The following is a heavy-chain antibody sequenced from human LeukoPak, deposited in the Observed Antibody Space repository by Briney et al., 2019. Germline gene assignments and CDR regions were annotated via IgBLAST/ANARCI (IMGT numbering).Heavy chain of an antibody. CDR2: VGASGDTT. D-gene: IGHD6-13*01. V-gene: IGHV3-23*01. Sequence: GGSLRLSCAASGFTFSSYAMAWVRQAPGKGLEWVSGVGASGDTTYYADSVKGRVTISRDNSKNTLYLQMNSLRAEDTAVYYCAKVFITAANHDAFDMWGQGTMVTVSP. J-gene: IGHJ3*02. CDR1: GFTFSSYA. CDR3: AKVFITAANHDAFDM.